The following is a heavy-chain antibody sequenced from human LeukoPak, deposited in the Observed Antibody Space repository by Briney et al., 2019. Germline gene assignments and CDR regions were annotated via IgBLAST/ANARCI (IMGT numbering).Heavy chain of an antibody. CDR2: IIPIFGTA. J-gene: IGHJ4*02. Sequence: SVKVSCKASGGTFSSYAISWVRQAPGQGLEWMGGIIPIFGTANYAQKFQGRVTITADESTSTACMELSSLRSEDTAVYYCACTMVRGVIGSLLFDYWGQGTLVTVSS. CDR1: GGTFSSYA. CDR3: ACTMVRGVIGSLLFDY. D-gene: IGHD3-10*01. V-gene: IGHV1-69*13.